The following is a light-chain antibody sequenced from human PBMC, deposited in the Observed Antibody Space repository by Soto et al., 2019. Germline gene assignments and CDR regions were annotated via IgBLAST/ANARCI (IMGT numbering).Light chain of an antibody. CDR2: GSI. CDR3: QSYDSSLSGSV. Sequence: QSVLTQPPSVSGAPGQRVTLSCTGSSSNIGAGYDVHWYQQLPGTAPKLLIYGSINRPSGVPDRFSGSKSGTSASLAITGLRTEDGADYYCQSYDSSLSGSVFGGGTKLTVL. V-gene: IGLV1-40*01. J-gene: IGLJ3*02. CDR1: SSNIGAGYD.